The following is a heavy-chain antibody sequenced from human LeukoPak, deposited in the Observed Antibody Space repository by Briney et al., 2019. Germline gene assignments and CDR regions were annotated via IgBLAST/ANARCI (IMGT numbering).Heavy chain of an antibody. CDR3: AKDPGLAAAEEDAFDI. V-gene: IGHV3-23*01. CDR2: ISGSGGST. J-gene: IGHJ3*02. CDR1: GLTFSSYA. D-gene: IGHD6-13*01. Sequence: PGGSLRLSCAASGLTFSSYAMSWVRQAPGKGLEWVSAISGSGGSTYYADSVKGRFTISRDNSKNTLYLQMNSLRAEDTAVYYCAKDPGLAAAEEDAFDIWGQGTMVTVSS.